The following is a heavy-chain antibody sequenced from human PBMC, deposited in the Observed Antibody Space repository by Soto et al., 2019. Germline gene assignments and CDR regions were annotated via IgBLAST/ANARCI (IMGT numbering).Heavy chain of an antibody. CDR2: ISSSSSTI. CDR3: ARDSGYSSDY. J-gene: IGHJ4*02. V-gene: IGHV3-48*01. D-gene: IGHD6-13*01. Sequence: GGSLRLSCAASGFTFSSYSMNWVRQAPGKGLEWVSYISSSSSTIYYADSVKGRFTISRDNAKNSLYLQMNSLRAEDTAVYYCARDSGYSSDYWGQGTLVTVSS. CDR1: GFTFSSYS.